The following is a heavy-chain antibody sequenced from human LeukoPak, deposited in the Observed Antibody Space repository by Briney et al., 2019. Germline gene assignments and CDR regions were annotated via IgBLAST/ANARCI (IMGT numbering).Heavy chain of an antibody. CDR3: ARDWELRYSQGGFDC. D-gene: IGHD3-9*01. CDR1: GYTFTSYS. J-gene: IGHJ4*02. Sequence: ASVKVSCKASGYTFTSYSISWVRQAPGQGLEWMGWVNPRSGETNYAQQFQGRLTMTRDTSISTAYMQLSRLTSDDTAVYFCARDWELRYSQGGFDCWGQGTLVTVSS. CDR2: VNPRSGET. V-gene: IGHV1-2*02.